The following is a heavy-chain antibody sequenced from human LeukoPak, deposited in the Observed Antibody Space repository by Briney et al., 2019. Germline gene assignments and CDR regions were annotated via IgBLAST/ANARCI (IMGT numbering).Heavy chain of an antibody. D-gene: IGHD6-13*01. CDR3: AKDGDIAAAGTEDY. CDR1: GFTSSSYA. V-gene: IGHV3-23*01. Sequence: GGSLRLSCAASGFTSSSYAMSWVRQAPGKGLEWVSAISGSGGSTYYADSVKGRFTISRDNSKNTLYLQMNSLRAEDTAVYYCAKDGDIAAAGTEDYWGQGTLVTVSS. J-gene: IGHJ4*02. CDR2: ISGSGGST.